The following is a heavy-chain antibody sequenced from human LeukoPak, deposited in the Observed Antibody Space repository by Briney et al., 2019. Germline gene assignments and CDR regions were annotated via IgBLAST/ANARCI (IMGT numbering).Heavy chain of an antibody. CDR2: IYYSGST. Sequence: SQTLSLTCTVSGGSISSGDYYWSWIRRPPGKGLEWIGYIYYSGSTYYNPSLKSRVTISVDTSKNQFSLKLSSVTAADTAVYYCARVLRVVFGWSYSSSLYYLDYWGQGTLVTVSS. D-gene: IGHD6-6*01. CDR1: GGSISSGDYY. J-gene: IGHJ4*02. V-gene: IGHV4-30-4*08. CDR3: ARVLRVVFGWSYSSSLYYLDY.